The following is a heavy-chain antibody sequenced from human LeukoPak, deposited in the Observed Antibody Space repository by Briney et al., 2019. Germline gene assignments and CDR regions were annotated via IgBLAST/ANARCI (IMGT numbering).Heavy chain of an antibody. J-gene: IGHJ6*03. V-gene: IGHV3-23*01. D-gene: IGHD2-2*01. CDR2: INGSGGST. Sequence: GGSLRLSCAASGFTFSSYAMNWVRQAPAQGLEWVSAINGSGGSTYYADSVQGRFTISRDNSKNTLYLQMNSLRADDTPVYYCSVPVLPWRRYYSMVVTGKGATVTVSS. CDR1: GFTFSSYA. CDR3: SVPVLPWRRYYSMVV.